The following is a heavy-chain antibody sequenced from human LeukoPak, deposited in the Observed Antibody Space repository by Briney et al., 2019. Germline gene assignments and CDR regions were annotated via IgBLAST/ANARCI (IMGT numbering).Heavy chain of an antibody. D-gene: IGHD3-3*01. CDR2: IYHSGST. V-gene: IGHV4-38-2*02. CDR3: ARVAYDFWSGYHYYYYMDV. CDR1: GYSISSGYY. Sequence: KPSETLSLTCTVSGYSISSGYYWGWIRQPPGKGLEWIGSIYHSGSTYYNPSLKSRVTISVDTSKNQFSLKLSSVTAADTAVYYCARVAYDFWSGYHYYYYMDVWGKGTTVTVSS. J-gene: IGHJ6*03.